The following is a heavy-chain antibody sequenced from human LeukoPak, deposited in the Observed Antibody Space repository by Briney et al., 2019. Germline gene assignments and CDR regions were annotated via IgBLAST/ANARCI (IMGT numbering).Heavy chain of an antibody. CDR3: ARGPMFFGVAYCDY. CDR2: IYTSGST. V-gene: IGHV4-4*07. CDR1: GGSISSYY. D-gene: IGHD3-3*01. J-gene: IGHJ4*02. Sequence: PSETLSLTCTVSGGSISSYYWSWIRQPAGKGLEWIGRIYTSGSTNYNPSLKSRVTMSVDTSKNQFSLKLSSVTAADTAVYYCARGPMFFGVAYCDYRGQGTLVTVSS.